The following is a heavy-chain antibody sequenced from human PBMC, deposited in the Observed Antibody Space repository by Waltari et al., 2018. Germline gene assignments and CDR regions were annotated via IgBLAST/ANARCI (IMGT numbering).Heavy chain of an antibody. CDR3: ARDGIVGATSLDY. J-gene: IGHJ4*02. CDR1: GYTFTSYA. V-gene: IGHV1-3*01. CDR2: INAGNGNT. Sequence: QVQLVQSGAEVKKPGASVKVSCKASGYTFTSYAMHWVRQAPGQRLEWMGWINAGNGNTKYSQKVQGRVTISVDTSKNQFSPKLSSVTAADTAGYYCARDGIVGATSLDYWGQGTLGTVSP. D-gene: IGHD1-26*01.